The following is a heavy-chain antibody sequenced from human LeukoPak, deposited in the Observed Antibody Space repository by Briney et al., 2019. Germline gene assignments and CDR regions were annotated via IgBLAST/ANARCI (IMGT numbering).Heavy chain of an antibody. J-gene: IGHJ4*02. CDR1: GGSISSSNW. Sequence: SETLSLTCAVSGGSISSSNWWNWVRQPPGKGLEWIGEINHSGNTNYSPSLKSRVTISVDTSKNQFSLKLSSVTAADTAVYYCARMGVGWYSSGSTHSGYFDYWGQGTLVTVSS. V-gene: IGHV4-4*02. D-gene: IGHD6-19*01. CDR2: INHSGNT. CDR3: ARMGVGWYSSGSTHSGYFDY.